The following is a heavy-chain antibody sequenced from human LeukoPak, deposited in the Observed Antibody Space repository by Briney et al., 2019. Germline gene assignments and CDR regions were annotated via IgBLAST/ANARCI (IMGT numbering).Heavy chain of an antibody. Sequence: SETLSLTCTVSGGSISSSSYYWGWVRQPPGKGLEWIGSIYYSGSTYYNPSLKSRVTISVDTSKNQFSLKLSSVTAADTAVYYCARRLYSSSPFDPWGQGTLVTVSS. CDR2: IYYSGST. V-gene: IGHV4-39*01. CDR3: ARRLYSSSPFDP. J-gene: IGHJ5*02. CDR1: GGSISSSSYY. D-gene: IGHD6-6*01.